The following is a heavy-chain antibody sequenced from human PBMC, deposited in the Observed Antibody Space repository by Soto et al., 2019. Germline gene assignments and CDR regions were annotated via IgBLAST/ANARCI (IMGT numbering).Heavy chain of an antibody. Sequence: PSETLSLTCAVSGGSFSGYYWSWIRQPPGKGLEWIGEINHSGSTNYNPSLKSRVTISVDTSKNQFSLKLSSVTAADTAVYYCARVGNVPAAMQIIIRGYSWFDPWGQGTLVTVSS. CDR1: GGSFSGYY. J-gene: IGHJ5*02. V-gene: IGHV4-34*01. D-gene: IGHD2-2*01. CDR3: ARVGNVPAAMQIIIRGYSWFDP. CDR2: INHSGST.